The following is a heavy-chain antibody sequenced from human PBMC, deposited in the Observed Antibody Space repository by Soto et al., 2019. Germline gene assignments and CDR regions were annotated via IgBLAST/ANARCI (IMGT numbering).Heavy chain of an antibody. D-gene: IGHD3-10*01. CDR1: VFTFSSYW. CDR3: ARGPSRGVPPYDY. J-gene: IGHJ4*02. Sequence: LRLSCAASVFTFSSYWMSWVRQAPGKGLEWVANIKQDGSEKYYVDSVKGRFTISRDNAKNSLYLQMNSLRAEDTAVYYRARGPSRGVPPYDYWGQGTLITVPS. V-gene: IGHV3-7*01. CDR2: IKQDGSEK.